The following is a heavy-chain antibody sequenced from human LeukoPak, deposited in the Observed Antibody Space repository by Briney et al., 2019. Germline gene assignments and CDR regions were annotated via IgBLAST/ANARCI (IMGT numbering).Heavy chain of an antibody. V-gene: IGHV4-39*01. J-gene: IGHJ6*02. CDR3: ARGARYYYYYGMDV. Sequence: SETLSLTCTVSGGSIRSSYYYWGWIRQPPGTGLEWIGSIYDSGSTYYNPSLKSRVTISVDTSKNQFSLKLSSVTAADTAVYYCARGARYYYYYGMDVWGQGTTVTVSS. CDR1: GGSIRSSYYY. D-gene: IGHD1-26*01. CDR2: IYDSGST.